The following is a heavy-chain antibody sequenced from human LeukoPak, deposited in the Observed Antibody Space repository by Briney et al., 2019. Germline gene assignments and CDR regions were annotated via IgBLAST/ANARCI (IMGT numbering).Heavy chain of an antibody. J-gene: IGHJ4*02. D-gene: IGHD5-18*01. CDR2: INPNSGGT. CDR3: ARDQRSGYSYGLLVDY. V-gene: IGHV1-2*02. CDR1: GYTFTGYY. Sequence: ASVKVSCKASGYTFTGYYMHWVRQAPGQGLEWMGWINPNSGGTNYAQKFQGRVTMTRDTSISTAYMELSRLRSDDTAVYYCARDQRSGYSYGLLVDYWGRGTLVTVSS.